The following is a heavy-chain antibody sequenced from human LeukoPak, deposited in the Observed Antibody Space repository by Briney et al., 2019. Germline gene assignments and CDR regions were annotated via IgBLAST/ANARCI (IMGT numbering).Heavy chain of an antibody. CDR1: GFTFSSHA. V-gene: IGHV3-23*01. CDR2: ISGSGITT. D-gene: IGHD2-2*02. CDR3: AKGRCSSTTCYTPLDY. J-gene: IGHJ4*02. Sequence: GGSLTLSCAASGFTFSSHAMTWVRQAPGKGLEWVSSISGSGITTFNSDSVKGRFTISRDNSKNTLYLQMNSLRAEDTAVYYCAKGRCSSTTCYTPLDYWGQGTLVTVSS.